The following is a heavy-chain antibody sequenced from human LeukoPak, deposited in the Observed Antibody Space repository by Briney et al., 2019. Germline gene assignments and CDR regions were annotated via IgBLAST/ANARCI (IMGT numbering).Heavy chain of an antibody. Sequence: GGSLRLSCVASGFTFSRFEMNWVRQAPGKGLEWISHISRGTYIAYADSVKGRFSISRDNAKNSLYLQMNSLRAEDTAVYYCTREQDREAAATVIGDSWGQEPWSPSPQ. V-gene: IGHV3-48*03. J-gene: IGHJ5*01. D-gene: IGHD2-15*01. CDR1: GFTFSRFE. CDR3: TREQDREAAATVIGDS. CDR2: ISRGTYI.